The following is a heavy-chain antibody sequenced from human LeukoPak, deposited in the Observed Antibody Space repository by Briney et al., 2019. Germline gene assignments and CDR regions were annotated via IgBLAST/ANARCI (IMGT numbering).Heavy chain of an antibody. Sequence: SETLSLTCTVSGGSISIYYWSWIRQPPGKGLEWIGYIYYSGSTNYNPSLKSRVTISVDTSKNQFSLKLSSVTAADTAVYYCARVRDGYNYLDYWGQGTLVTVSS. CDR1: GGSISIYY. J-gene: IGHJ4*02. CDR2: IYYSGST. D-gene: IGHD5-24*01. V-gene: IGHV4-59*01. CDR3: ARVRDGYNYLDY.